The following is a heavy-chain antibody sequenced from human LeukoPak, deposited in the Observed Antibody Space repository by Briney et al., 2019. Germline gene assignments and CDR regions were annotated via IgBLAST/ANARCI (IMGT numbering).Heavy chain of an antibody. CDR3: ARSGVPAAIGSRGSYHMDV. D-gene: IGHD2-2*02. V-gene: IGHV1-18*01. CDR1: GYTFTSYG. Sequence: ASVNVSCKASGYTFTSYGISWVRQAPGQGLEWMGWISAYNGNTNYAQKLQGRVTMTTDTSTSTAYMELRSLRSEDTAVYYCARSGVPAAIGSRGSYHMDVWGKGTTVTVSS. CDR2: ISAYNGNT. J-gene: IGHJ6*03.